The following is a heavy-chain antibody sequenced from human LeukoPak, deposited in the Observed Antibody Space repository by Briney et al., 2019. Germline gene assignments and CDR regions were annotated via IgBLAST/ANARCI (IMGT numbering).Heavy chain of an antibody. V-gene: IGHV6-1*01. CDR2: TYYRSKWYN. Sequence: SQTLSLTCAISGDSVSSNSAAWNWIRQSPSRGLEWLGRTYYRSKWYNDYAVSVKSRITINPDTPKNQFSLQLNSVTAADTAVYYCARGVTATVTNYFDYWGQGTLVTVSS. J-gene: IGHJ4*02. D-gene: IGHD5-18*01. CDR1: GDSVSSNSAA. CDR3: ARGVTATVTNYFDY.